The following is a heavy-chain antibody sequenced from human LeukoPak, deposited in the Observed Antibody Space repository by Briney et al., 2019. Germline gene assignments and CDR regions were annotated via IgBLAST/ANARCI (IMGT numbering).Heavy chain of an antibody. CDR3: TTDGVGTMVRGVIDAFDI. D-gene: IGHD3-10*01. J-gene: IGHJ3*02. Sequence: GGSLRLSCAASGFTFSNAWMSWVRQAPGKGLEWVGRIKSKTDGGTTDYAAPVKGRFTISRDDSKNTLYLQMNSLKTEDTAVYYCTTDGVGTMVRGVIDAFDIWGQGTMVTVSS. CDR2: IKSKTDGGTT. V-gene: IGHV3-15*01. CDR1: GFTFSNAW.